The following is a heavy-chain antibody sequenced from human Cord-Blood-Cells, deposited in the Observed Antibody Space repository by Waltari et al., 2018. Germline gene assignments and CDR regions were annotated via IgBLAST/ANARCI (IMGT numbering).Heavy chain of an antibody. CDR1: GGTFSSYA. J-gene: IGHJ3*02. D-gene: IGHD3-3*01. Sequence: QVQLVQSGAEVKKHGSSVKVSCKASGGTFSSYAISWVRQAPGQGLEWMGRIIPILGIANYAQKFQGRVTITADKSTSTAYMELSSLRSEDTAVYYCAREGRHYDFWSGYYQGALDIWGQGTMVTVSS. CDR3: AREGRHYDFWSGYYQGALDI. CDR2: IIPILGIA. V-gene: IGHV1-69*09.